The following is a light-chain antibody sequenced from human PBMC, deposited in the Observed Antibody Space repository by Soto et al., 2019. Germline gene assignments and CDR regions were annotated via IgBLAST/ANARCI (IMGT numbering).Light chain of an antibody. V-gene: IGLV2-14*01. CDR2: EVS. CDR1: SSDVGGYNY. Sequence: QSALTQPASVSGSPGQSITISCTGTSSDVGGYNYVSWYQQHPGKAPKLIIYEVSNRPSWVSNRFSGSKSGNTASLTISGLQAEDEAAYYFNSYTSKSTGVFGTGTKLTVL. CDR3: NSYTSKSTGV. J-gene: IGLJ1*01.